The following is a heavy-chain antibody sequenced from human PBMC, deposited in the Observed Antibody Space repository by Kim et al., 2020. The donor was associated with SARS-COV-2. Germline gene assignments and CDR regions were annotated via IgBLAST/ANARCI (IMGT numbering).Heavy chain of an antibody. J-gene: IGHJ5*02. CDR1: GGSISSYS. Sequence: SETMSLTCTVSGGSISSYSWSWLRQPPGKGLDWIGYIYYSGSTNYNPSLKSRVTISVDTSKNQFSLKLSSVTAADTAVYYCARRVSSGPNWFDPWGQGTLVTVSS. V-gene: IGHV4-59*01. CDR3: ARRVSSGPNWFDP. D-gene: IGHD6-19*01. CDR2: IYYSGST.